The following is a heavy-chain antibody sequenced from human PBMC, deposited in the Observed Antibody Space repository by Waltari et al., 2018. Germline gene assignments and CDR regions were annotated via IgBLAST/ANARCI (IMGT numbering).Heavy chain of an antibody. D-gene: IGHD2-21*02. Sequence: EVQLVESGGGLVKPGGSLRLSCTASGLIFSNAWMSGVREAPGKGLEVVGRIRSKADGGTAENAAPVRGRFSISRDDSKNTLYLQMDRLQIEDTAMYYCTTANCGGDCPGLNWFDPWGQGTLVTVSS. CDR2: IRSKADGGTA. V-gene: IGHV3-15*05. CDR3: TTANCGGDCPGLNWFDP. J-gene: IGHJ5*02. CDR1: GLIFSNAW.